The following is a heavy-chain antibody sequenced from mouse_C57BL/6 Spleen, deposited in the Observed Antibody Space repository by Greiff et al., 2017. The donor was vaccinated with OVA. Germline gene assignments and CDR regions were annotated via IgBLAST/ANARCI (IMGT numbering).Heavy chain of an antibody. J-gene: IGHJ2*01. D-gene: IGHD1-1*01. CDR1: GFTFTDYY. V-gene: IGHV7-3*01. CDR3: ARLYYGSVDY. CDR2: IRNKANGYTT. Sequence: DVKLVESGGGLVQPGGSLSLSCAASGFTFTDYYMSWVRQPPGKALEWLGFIRNKANGYTTEYSASVKGRFTISRDNSQSILYLQMNALRAEDSASYYCARLYYGSVDYWGQGTTLTVSS.